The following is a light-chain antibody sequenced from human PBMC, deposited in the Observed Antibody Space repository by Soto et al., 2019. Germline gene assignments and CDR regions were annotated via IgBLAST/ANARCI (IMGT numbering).Light chain of an antibody. CDR1: SSNIGSNT. J-gene: IGLJ1*01. Sequence: QSVLTQPPSTSGTPGQRVTISCSGSSSNIGSNTVSWCQQLPGTAPKPLIYNNNHRPSGVPDRFSGYKSGTSASLAISGLQYEDDADYYCAAWDDSVIGYVFGTGTKVTVL. CDR3: AAWDDSVIGYV. CDR2: NNN. V-gene: IGLV1-44*01.